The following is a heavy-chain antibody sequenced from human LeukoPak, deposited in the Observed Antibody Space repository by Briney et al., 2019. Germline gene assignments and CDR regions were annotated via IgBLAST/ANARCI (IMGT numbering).Heavy chain of an antibody. CDR2: INHSGST. CDR3: ARVLDGGSYPNFDY. J-gene: IGHJ4*02. D-gene: IGHD1-26*01. V-gene: IGHV4-34*01. Sequence: SETLSLTCAVYGGSFSGCYWSWIRQPPGKGLEWIGEINHSGSTNYNPSLKSRVTISVDTSKNQFSLQLSSVTAADTAVYYCARVLDGGSYPNFDYWGQGALVTVSS. CDR1: GGSFSGCY.